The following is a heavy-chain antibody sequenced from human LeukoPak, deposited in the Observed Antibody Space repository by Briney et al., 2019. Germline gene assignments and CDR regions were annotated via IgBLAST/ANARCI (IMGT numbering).Heavy chain of an antibody. CDR3: ARESGSRSYYYYMDV. CDR1: GFTFISYG. CDR2: ISSTCSYI. V-gene: IGHV3-21*01. D-gene: IGHD2-2*01. J-gene: IGHJ6*03. Sequence: GGSLRLSCAASGFTFISYGMHWVRQAPGKGLEWVSSISSTCSYIYYADSVKGRFTISRDKDKNSVYLQMTSLRAEDTAVYYCARESGSRSYYYYMDVWGKGTTVTVSS.